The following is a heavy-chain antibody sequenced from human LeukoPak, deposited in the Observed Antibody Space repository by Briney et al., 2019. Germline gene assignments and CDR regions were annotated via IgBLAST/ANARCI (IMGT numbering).Heavy chain of an antibody. Sequence: GGSLRLSCAASGFTFSNYGMHWVRQPPGKGLEWVAFIRYDGGIKHYADSVKGRFTISRDNSKNTLYLQMNSLRAEDTAVYYCARAFKPRDAFDIWGQGTMVTVSS. CDR3: ARAFKPRDAFDI. V-gene: IGHV3-30*02. CDR2: IRYDGGIK. J-gene: IGHJ3*02. D-gene: IGHD3-16*01. CDR1: GFTFSNYG.